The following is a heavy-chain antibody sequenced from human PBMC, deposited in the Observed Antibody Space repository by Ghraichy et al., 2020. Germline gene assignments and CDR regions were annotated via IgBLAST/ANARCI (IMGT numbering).Heavy chain of an antibody. D-gene: IGHD6-13*01. Sequence: GGSLRLSCVASGFTFTKYAMSWVRQAPGKGLEWVSFISGSGSVTHYADSVKGRFTVSRDNSQNTLYLQMNTLRGEDTGIFYCARGSDSNRWYWALNYWGQATLVTVSS. CDR2: ISGSGSVT. CDR1: GFTFTKYA. J-gene: IGHJ4*02. CDR3: ARGSDSNRWYWALNY. V-gene: IGHV3-23*01.